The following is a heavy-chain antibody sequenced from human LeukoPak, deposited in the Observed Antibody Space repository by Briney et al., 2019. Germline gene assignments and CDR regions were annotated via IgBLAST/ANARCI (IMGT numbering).Heavy chain of an antibody. CDR1: GFTFSSYS. J-gene: IGHJ4*02. Sequence: PGGSLRLSCAASGFTFSSYSFNWVRQAPGKGLEWVSYISRTTSYADSVKGRFTISRDNAKSSLYLQMNSLRAEDTAVYYCARDQEYCFDYWGQGTLVTVSS. V-gene: IGHV3-48*01. CDR2: ISRTT. CDR3: ARDQEYCFDY.